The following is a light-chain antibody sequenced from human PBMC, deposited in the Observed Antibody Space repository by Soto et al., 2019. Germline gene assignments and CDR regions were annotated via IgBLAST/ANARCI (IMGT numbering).Light chain of an antibody. J-gene: IGLJ3*02. CDR1: SGHSSYA. V-gene: IGLV4-69*01. CDR2: LNSDGSH. Sequence: QSELTQSPSASASLGASVKLTCALSSGHSSYAIAWHQQQPEKGPRALMKLNSDGSHTRGDGIPDRFSGSSSGAERYLTISSLQSEDEADYYCQTWGTGILVFGGGTKLTVL. CDR3: QTWGTGILV.